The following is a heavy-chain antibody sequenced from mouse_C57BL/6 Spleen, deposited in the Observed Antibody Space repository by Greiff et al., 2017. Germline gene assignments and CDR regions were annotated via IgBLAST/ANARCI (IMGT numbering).Heavy chain of an antibody. CDR3: ARSELGYYYAMDY. D-gene: IGHD4-1*01. Sequence: QVHVKQPGTELVKPGASVKLSCKASGYTFTSYWMHWVKQRPGQGLEWIGNINPSNGGTNYNEKFKSKATLTVDKSSSTAYMQLSSLTSEDSAVYYCARSELGYYYAMDYWGQGTSVTVSS. CDR1: GYTFTSYW. V-gene: IGHV1-53*01. J-gene: IGHJ4*01. CDR2: INPSNGGT.